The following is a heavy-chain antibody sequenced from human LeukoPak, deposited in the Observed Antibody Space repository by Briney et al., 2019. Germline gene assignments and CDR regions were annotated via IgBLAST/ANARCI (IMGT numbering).Heavy chain of an antibody. Sequence: GGSLRLSCAVSGFTISNYGMSWVGKAQGKGLEWVATIKQDGSAEFYVDSVKGRFTISRDSAKNSLYLQMNSLRDDDTAVYYCARDLFDYWGQGTLVTVSS. J-gene: IGHJ4*02. CDR2: IKQDGSAE. CDR1: GFTISNYG. V-gene: IGHV3-7*01. CDR3: ARDLFDY.